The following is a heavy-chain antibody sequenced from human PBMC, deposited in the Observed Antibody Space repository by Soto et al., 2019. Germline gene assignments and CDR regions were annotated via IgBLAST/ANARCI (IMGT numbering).Heavy chain of an antibody. CDR3: ARVAGSGIDYYYYYYMDV. Sequence: SETLSLTCTVSGGSISSGGYYWSWIRQHPGKGLEWIGYIYYSGSTYYNPSLKSRVTISVDTSKNQFSLKLSSVTAADTAVYYCARVAGSGIDYYYYYYMDVWGKGTTVTVSS. V-gene: IGHV4-31*03. J-gene: IGHJ6*03. CDR1: GGSISSGGYY. CDR2: IYYSGST. D-gene: IGHD3-10*01.